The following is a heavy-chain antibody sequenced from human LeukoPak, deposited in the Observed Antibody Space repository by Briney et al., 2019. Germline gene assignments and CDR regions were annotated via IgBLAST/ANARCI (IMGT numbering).Heavy chain of an antibody. CDR1: GYTFTSYY. J-gene: IGHJ6*03. CDR3: ASDAEGFYYMDV. CDR2: INPSGHST. Sequence: ASVKVSCKASGYTFTSYYRHWVRQAPGQGLEWMGVINPSGHSTTYAQKFQGRVTMTRDMFTSTVYMELSSLRCENTAVYYCASDAEGFYYMDVWGKGTTVTVSS. V-gene: IGHV1-46*01.